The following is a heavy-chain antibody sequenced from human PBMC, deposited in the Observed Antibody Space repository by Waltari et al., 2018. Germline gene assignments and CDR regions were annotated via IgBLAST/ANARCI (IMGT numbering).Heavy chain of an antibody. CDR2: IWYDGSNK. CDR1: GFTFSSYG. J-gene: IGHJ4*02. V-gene: IGHV3-33*01. Sequence: QVQLVESGGGVVQPGRSLRLSCAASGFTFSSYGMHWVRQDPGQGLEWGAVIWYDGSNKYYADSVKGRFTISRDNSKNTLYLQMNSLRAEDTAVYYCAREAAQMHRIAARRVRGSYFDYWGQGTLVTVSS. D-gene: IGHD6-6*01. CDR3: AREAAQMHRIAARRVRGSYFDY.